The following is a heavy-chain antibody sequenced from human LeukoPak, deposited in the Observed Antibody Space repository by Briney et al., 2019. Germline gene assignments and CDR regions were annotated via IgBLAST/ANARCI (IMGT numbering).Heavy chain of an antibody. V-gene: IGHV3-53*01. CDR1: GFTVSSNY. J-gene: IGHJ6*02. CDR3: ARDARARRYYYYGMDV. CDR2: IYSGGST. Sequence: GGSLRLSCAASGFTVSSNYMSWVRQAPGKGLEWVPVIYSGGSTYYADSVKGRFTISRDNSKNTLYLQMNSLRAEDTAVYYCARDARARRYYYYGMDVWGQGTTVTVSS.